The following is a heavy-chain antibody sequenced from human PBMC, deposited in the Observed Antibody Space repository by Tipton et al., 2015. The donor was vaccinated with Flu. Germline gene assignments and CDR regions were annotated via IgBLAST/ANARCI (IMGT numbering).Heavy chain of an antibody. CDR3: ARPISLAVAGPFDY. V-gene: IGHV4-38-2*01. J-gene: IGHJ4*02. CDR1: GYSIRSLHY. CDR2: IFHSGGT. Sequence: TLSLTCDVSGYSIRSLHYWGWIRQFPGKGLEWIGSIFHSGGTYYNPSLRSRVTISVDTSKSHFSLKLSSLTAADTTVYYCARPISLAVAGPFDYWGQGTLVTVSS. D-gene: IGHD6-19*01.